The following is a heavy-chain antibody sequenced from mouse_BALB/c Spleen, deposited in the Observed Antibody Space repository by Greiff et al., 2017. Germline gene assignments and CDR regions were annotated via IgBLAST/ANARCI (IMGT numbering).Heavy chain of an antibody. V-gene: IGHV1-7*01. CDR3: ARPHGSYYAMDY. CDR1: GYTFTSYW. CDR2: INPSTGYT. Sequence: VQLQESGAELAKPGASVKMSCKASGYTFTSYWMHWVKQRPGQGLEWIGYINPSTGYTEYNQKFKDKATLTADKSSSTAYMQLSSLTSEDSAVYYCARPHGSYYAMDYWGQGTSVTVSS. J-gene: IGHJ4*01. D-gene: IGHD1-1*02.